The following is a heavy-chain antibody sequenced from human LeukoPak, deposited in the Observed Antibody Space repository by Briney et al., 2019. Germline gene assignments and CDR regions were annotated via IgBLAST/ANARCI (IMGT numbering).Heavy chain of an antibody. D-gene: IGHD3-3*01. CDR3: ARDKITIFGVVIMGNWFDP. V-gene: IGHV4-4*07. Sequence: PSETLSLTCTVSGGSISSYYWSWIRQPAGKGLEWIGRIYTSGSTNYNPPLKSRVTMSVDTSKNQFSLKLSSVTAADTAVYYCARDKITIFGVVIMGNWFDPWGQGTLVTVSS. J-gene: IGHJ5*02. CDR1: GGSISSYY. CDR2: IYTSGST.